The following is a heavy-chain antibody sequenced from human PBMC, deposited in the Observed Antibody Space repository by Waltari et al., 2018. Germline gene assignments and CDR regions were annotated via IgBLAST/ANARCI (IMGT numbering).Heavy chain of an antibody. CDR1: GGSFSGYY. J-gene: IGHJ6*02. CDR3: ARVGYSYGYYYYYGMDV. V-gene: IGHV4-34*01. D-gene: IGHD5-18*01. Sequence: QVQLQQWGAGLLKPSETLSLTCAVYGGSFSGYYWSWIRQPPGKGLEWIGEINHSGSTNYNPSLKSRVTISVDTSKNQFSLKLSAVTAADTAVYYCARVGYSYGYYYYYGMDVWGQGTTVTVSS. CDR2: INHSGST.